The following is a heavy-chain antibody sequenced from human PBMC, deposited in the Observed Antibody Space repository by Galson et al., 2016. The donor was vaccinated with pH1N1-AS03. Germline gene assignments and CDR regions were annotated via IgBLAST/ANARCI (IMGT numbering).Heavy chain of an antibody. CDR3: ARAGIAASYFHYYYLDV. CDR1: GFTFSSYW. D-gene: IGHD6-25*01. CDR2: IKEDGSEK. V-gene: IGHV3-7*04. Sequence: SLRLSCAASGFTFSSYWMSWVRQAPGKGLEWVANIKEDGSEKYYVDSVEGRFTISRDNGKNPLYLQMNSLRAEDTAVYFCARAGIAASYFHYYYLDVWGKGATVTVSS. J-gene: IGHJ6*03.